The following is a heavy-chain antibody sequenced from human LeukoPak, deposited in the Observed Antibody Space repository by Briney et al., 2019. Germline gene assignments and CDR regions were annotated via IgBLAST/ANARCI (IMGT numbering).Heavy chain of an antibody. CDR2: ISNDGNDR. Sequence: GGSLRLSCAASGFTLSRYAMHWVRRAPGKGLEWVAVISNDGNDRYHADSLKGRFTISRDNAKNSLYLQMNSLRDEDTAVYYCARARYYDSSGKSDAFDIWGQGTMVTVSS. J-gene: IGHJ3*02. CDR3: ARARYYDSSGKSDAFDI. D-gene: IGHD3-22*01. CDR1: GFTLSRYA. V-gene: IGHV3-30-3*01.